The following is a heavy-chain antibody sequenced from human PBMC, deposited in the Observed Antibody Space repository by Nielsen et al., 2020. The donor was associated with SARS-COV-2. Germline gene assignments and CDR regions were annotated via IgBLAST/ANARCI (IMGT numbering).Heavy chain of an antibody. V-gene: IGHV4-39*07. J-gene: IGHJ4*02. D-gene: IGHD1-26*01. CDR1: GGSISSSSYY. Sequence: SETLSLTCTVSGGSISSSSYYWGWIRQPPGKGLEWIGSIYYSGSTNYNPSLKSRVTISVDTSKNQFSLKLSSVTAADTAVYYCARVVGATAKVDYWGRGTLVTVSS. CDR2: IYYSGST. CDR3: ARVVGATAKVDY.